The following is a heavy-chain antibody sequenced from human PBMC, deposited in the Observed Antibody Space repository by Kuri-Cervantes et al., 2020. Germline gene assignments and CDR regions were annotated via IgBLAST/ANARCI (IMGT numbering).Heavy chain of an antibody. V-gene: IGHV3-74*01. D-gene: IGHD4-17*01. CDR3: ARGHDYGDYGNAFDI. J-gene: IGHJ3*02. Sequence: GESLKISCVASGFTFSSYWMYWVRQTPGKGLVWVSRINSDGSTTTYADSVKGRFTISRDNAKNSLYLQMNSLRAEDTAVYYCARGHDYGDYGNAFDIWGQGTMVTVSS. CDR1: GFTFSSYW. CDR2: INSDGSTT.